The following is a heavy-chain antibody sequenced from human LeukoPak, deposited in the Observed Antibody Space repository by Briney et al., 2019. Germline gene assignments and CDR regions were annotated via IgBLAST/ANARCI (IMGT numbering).Heavy chain of an antibody. CDR3: ARDPPYSSGWYHFDY. J-gene: IGHJ4*02. CDR1: GYTFTGYY. V-gene: IGHV1-2*02. Sequence: ASVTVSCKASGYTFTGYYMHWVRQAPGQGLEWMGWSNPNSGGTNYAQKFQGRVTMTRDTSISTAYMELSRLRSDDTAVYYCARDPPYSSGWYHFDYWGQGTLVTVSS. D-gene: IGHD6-19*01. CDR2: SNPNSGGT.